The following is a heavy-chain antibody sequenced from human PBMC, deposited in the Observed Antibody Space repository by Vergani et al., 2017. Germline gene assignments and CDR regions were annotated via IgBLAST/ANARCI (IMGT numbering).Heavy chain of an antibody. CDR3: XTLPLQTQQQVTS. V-gene: IGHV3-15*01. J-gene: IGHJ5*02. Sequence: EVQLVESGGGLVKPGGSLRLSCAASGFTFINAWMTWVRQAPGRGLEWVGRIKSKTDGGTTYYAAPVKCKFTISRDDSKNTLYLQMNSLKTEDTAVYYCXTLPLQTQQQVTSWGQGTLVTVSS. D-gene: IGHD6-13*01. CDR2: IKSKTDGGTT. CDR1: GFTFINAW.